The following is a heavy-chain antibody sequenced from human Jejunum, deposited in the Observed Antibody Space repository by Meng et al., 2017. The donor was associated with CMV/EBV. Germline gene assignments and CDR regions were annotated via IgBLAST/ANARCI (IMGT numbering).Heavy chain of an antibody. CDR3: VRDSYHYGSSTYNWFDP. D-gene: IGHD3-10*01. J-gene: IGHJ5*02. CDR1: SVSDYW. CDR2: IHYSGTS. V-gene: IGHV4-59*02. Sequence: SVSDYWGSWIRPSPGRRLEWIGYIHYSGTSNFTPSLRGRVTMSVDASKNQFSLKLSSVTAADTAVYYCVRDSYHYGSSTYNWFDPWGQGTLVTVSS.